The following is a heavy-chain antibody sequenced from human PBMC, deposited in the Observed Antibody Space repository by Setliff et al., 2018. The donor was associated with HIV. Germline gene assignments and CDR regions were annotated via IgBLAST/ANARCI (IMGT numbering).Heavy chain of an antibody. CDR2: INPNSGGT. Sequence: ASVKVSCKASGYTFSGYYMHWVRQAPGQGLEWMGWINPNSGGTNYAQKFQGRVTMTRDTSISTAYMELSRLRSDDTAVYYFARGDIIAGPAAIDMDVWGKGTTVTVSS. J-gene: IGHJ6*03. D-gene: IGHD2-2*01. CDR3: ARGDIIAGPAAIDMDV. CDR1: GYTFSGYY. V-gene: IGHV1-2*02.